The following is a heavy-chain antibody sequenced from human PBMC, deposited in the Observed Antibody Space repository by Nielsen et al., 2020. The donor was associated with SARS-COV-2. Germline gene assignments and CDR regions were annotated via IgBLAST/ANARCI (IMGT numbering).Heavy chain of an antibody. CDR1: GFTFDDYA. Sequence: SLKISCAASGFTFDDYAMHWVRQAPGKGLEWVSGISWNSGSIGYADSVKGRFTISRDNAKNSLYLQMNSLRAEDTALYYCAGDYWGSGSYYYYYGMDVWGQGTTVTVSS. J-gene: IGHJ6*02. CDR2: ISWNSGSI. D-gene: IGHD5-12*01. V-gene: IGHV3-9*01. CDR3: AGDYWGSGSYYYYYGMDV.